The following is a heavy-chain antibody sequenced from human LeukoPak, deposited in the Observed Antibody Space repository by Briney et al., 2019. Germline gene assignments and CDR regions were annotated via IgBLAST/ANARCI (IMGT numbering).Heavy chain of an antibody. J-gene: IGHJ6*02. Sequence: AGGSLRLSCAASGFTFSSYAMSWVRQAPGKGLEWVSAISGSGGSTYYADSVKGRFTISRDNAKNSLYLQMNSLRAEDTAVYYCARDFETARPDPRCSGGSCYRYYYGMDVWGQGTTVTVSS. CDR3: ARDFETARPDPRCSGGSCYRYYYGMDV. D-gene: IGHD2-15*01. CDR2: ISGSGGST. V-gene: IGHV3-23*01. CDR1: GFTFSSYA.